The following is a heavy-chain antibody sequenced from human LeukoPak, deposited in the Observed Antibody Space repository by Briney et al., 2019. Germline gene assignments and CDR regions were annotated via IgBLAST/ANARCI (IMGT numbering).Heavy chain of an antibody. Sequence: ASVKVSCKTSGFTFTNYYIHWVRQAPGQGLEWMGMINPSAGNTNYAQKFQGRVTMTRDTSTSTVYMELSSLRSEDTAVYYCATQSYPGYFDYWGQGTLVTVSS. D-gene: IGHD3-16*01. CDR3: ATQSYPGYFDY. J-gene: IGHJ4*02. V-gene: IGHV1-46*01. CDR1: GFTFTNYY. CDR2: INPSAGNT.